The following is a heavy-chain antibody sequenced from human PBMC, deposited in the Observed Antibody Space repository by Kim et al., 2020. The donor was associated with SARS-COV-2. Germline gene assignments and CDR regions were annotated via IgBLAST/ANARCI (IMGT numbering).Heavy chain of an antibody. Sequence: ASVKVSCKASGYTFTSYDINWVRQATGQGLEWMGWMNPNSGNTGYAQKFQGRVTMTRNTSISTAYMELSSLRSEDTAVYYCARGPMVRGVIIFWRPQANWFAPWGQGTLVTVSS. D-gene: IGHD3-10*01. CDR2: MNPNSGNT. CDR3: ARGPMVRGVIIFWRPQANWFAP. V-gene: IGHV1-8*01. J-gene: IGHJ5*02. CDR1: GYTFTSYD.